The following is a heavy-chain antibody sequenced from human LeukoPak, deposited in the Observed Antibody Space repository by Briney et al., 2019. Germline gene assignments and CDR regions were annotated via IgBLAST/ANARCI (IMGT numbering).Heavy chain of an antibody. V-gene: IGHV5-51*01. Sequence: GESLKISCQGSGYSFSSYWIAWVRQMPGKGLEWMGIIYSGDSDTRYSPSFQGQVTISADKSTNTAYMQWSSLKASDTAIYYCARQPARTGVIGFWGQGTLVTVSS. CDR1: GYSFSSYW. CDR3: ARQPARTGVIGF. J-gene: IGHJ4*02. D-gene: IGHD3/OR15-3a*01. CDR2: IYSGDSDT.